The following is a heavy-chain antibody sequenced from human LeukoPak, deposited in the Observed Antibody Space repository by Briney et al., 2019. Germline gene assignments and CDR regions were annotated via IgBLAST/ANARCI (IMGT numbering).Heavy chain of an antibody. CDR2: INPNSGGT. CDR3: ATEGRYNWNDVGWFDP. J-gene: IGHJ5*02. Sequence: ASVKVSCKASGYTFTGYYMHWVRQAPGQGLEWMGWINPNSGGTNYAQKFQGRVTMTRDTSISTAYMELSRLRSDDTAVYYCATEGRYNWNDVGWFDPWGQGTLVTVSS. V-gene: IGHV1-2*02. D-gene: IGHD1-1*01. CDR1: GYTFTGYY.